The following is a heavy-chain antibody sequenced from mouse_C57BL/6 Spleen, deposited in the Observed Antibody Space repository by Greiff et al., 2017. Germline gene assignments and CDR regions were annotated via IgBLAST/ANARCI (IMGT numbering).Heavy chain of an antibody. V-gene: IGHV1-72*01. CDR3: ARVYDFVAWFAC. Sequence: VQLQQPGAEFVKPGASVKMSCKASGYTFTSYWMHWVKQRPGGGLEWIGRIDPNSGGNAYNEKFKGKATLTVDNSTSTAYMELSSLTSEDSAVYYCARVYDFVAWFACWGQGTLVTVSA. J-gene: IGHJ3*01. D-gene: IGHD2-4*01. CDR1: GYTFTSYW. CDR2: IDPNSGGN.